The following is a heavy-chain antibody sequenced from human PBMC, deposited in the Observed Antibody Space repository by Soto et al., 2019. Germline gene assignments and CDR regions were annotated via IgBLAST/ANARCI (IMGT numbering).Heavy chain of an antibody. D-gene: IGHD3-10*01. CDR2: IYYSGST. V-gene: IGHV4-61*01. J-gene: IGHJ4*02. Sequence: SETLSLTCTVSGGSVSSGSYYWSWIRQPPGKGLEWIGYIYYSGSTYYNPSLGSRVTVLVDTSRSQFSLKLRSVTAADTAVYFCTRGRGFGHFTPPFDYWGQGTLVTVSS. CDR3: TRGRGFGHFTPPFDY. CDR1: GGSVSSGSYY.